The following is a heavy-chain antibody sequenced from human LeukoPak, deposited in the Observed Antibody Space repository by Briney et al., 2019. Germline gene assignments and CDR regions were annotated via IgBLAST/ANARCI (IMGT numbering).Heavy chain of an antibody. J-gene: IGHJ4*02. D-gene: IGHD4-17*01. CDR1: GFTFSNYG. CDR3: AKGGVRDTTVTTF. V-gene: IGHV3-30*18. CDR2: ISYDGSNK. Sequence: PGGSLRLSCAASGFTFSNYGMHWVRQAPGKGLEWVAVISYDGSNKYYADSVKGRFTISRDNSKNTLYLQMNSLRAEDTAVYYCAKGGVRDTTVTTFWGQGTLVTVSS.